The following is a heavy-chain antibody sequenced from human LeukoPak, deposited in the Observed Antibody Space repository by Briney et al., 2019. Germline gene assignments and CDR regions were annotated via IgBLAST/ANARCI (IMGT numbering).Heavy chain of an antibody. CDR2: IYYSGST. J-gene: IGHJ6*02. CDR1: GGSISSGDYY. CDR3: ARGVYSYYYGMDV. V-gene: IGHV4-30-4*01. D-gene: IGHD5-18*01. Sequence: PSETLSLTCTVSGGSISSGDYYWSWIRQPPGKGLEWIGYIYYSGSTYYNPSLKSRVTIPVDTSKNQFSLKLSSVTAADTAVYYCARGVYSYYYGMDVWGQGTTVTVSS.